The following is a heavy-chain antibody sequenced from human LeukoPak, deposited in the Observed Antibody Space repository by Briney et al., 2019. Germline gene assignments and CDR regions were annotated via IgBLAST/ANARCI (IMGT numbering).Heavy chain of an antibody. Sequence: SETLSLTCAVYGGSFSGYYWSWIRQPPGKGLEWIGEINHRGSTNYNPSLKSRVTISVDTSKNQFSLKLSSVTAADTAVYYCARGRMRGIAAAGTALVDYWGQGTLVTVSS. D-gene: IGHD6-13*01. V-gene: IGHV4-34*01. CDR3: ARGRMRGIAAAGTALVDY. CDR2: INHRGST. CDR1: GGSFSGYY. J-gene: IGHJ4*02.